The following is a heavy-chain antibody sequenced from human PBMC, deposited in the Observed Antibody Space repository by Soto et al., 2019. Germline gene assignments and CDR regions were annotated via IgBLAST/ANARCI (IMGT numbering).Heavy chain of an antibody. CDR3: ARIRGLRYFDWLFAQPRITDNYYYYGMDV. D-gene: IGHD3-9*01. CDR2: IDWDDDK. CDR1: GFSLSTSKMC. Sequence: SGPTLVNPTQTLTLTCTFSGFSLSTSKMCVSWIRQPPGKALEWLALIDWDDDKYYSTSLKTRLTISKDTSKNQVVLTMTNMDPVDTATYYCARIRGLRYFDWLFAQPRITDNYYYYGMDVWGQGTTVTVSS. V-gene: IGHV2-70*01. J-gene: IGHJ6*02.